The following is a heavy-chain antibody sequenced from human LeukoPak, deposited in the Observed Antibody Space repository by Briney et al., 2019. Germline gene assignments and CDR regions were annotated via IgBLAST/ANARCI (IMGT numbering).Heavy chain of an antibody. CDR3: AKARGYFDTTAYRYFDY. CDR2: IGGGGAST. D-gene: IGHD3-22*01. Sequence: PGGSLRLSCAASGFTFNTYAMSWVRQAPGKGLEWVSAIGGGGASTYYADSVKGRFTISRDNSKNMLCLQMNSLRAEDTAIYYCAKARGYFDTTAYRYFDYWGQGTLVTVSS. CDR1: GFTFNTYA. V-gene: IGHV3-23*01. J-gene: IGHJ4*02.